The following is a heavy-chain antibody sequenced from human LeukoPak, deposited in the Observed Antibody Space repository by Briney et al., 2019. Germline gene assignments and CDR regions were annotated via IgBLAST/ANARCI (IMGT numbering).Heavy chain of an antibody. Sequence: PGGSLRLSCAASGFTFTNHWMAWVRQAPGKGLEWVAVIWYDGSNKYYADSVKGRFTISRDNSKNTLYLQMNSLRAEDTAVYYCARYKEIYYYYGLDVWGQGTTVTVSS. CDR1: GFTFTNHW. D-gene: IGHD1-14*01. CDR3: ARYKEIYYYYGLDV. V-gene: IGHV3-33*08. J-gene: IGHJ6*02. CDR2: IWYDGSNK.